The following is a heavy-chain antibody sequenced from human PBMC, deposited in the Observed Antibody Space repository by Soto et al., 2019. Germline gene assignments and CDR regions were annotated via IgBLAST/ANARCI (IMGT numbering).Heavy chain of an antibody. CDR1: GFTFSSYS. CDR2: ISSSSSTI. D-gene: IGHD4-17*01. Sequence: EVQLVESGGGLVQPGGSLRLSCAASGFTFSSYSMNWVRQAPGKGLEWVSYISSSSSTIYYADSVKGRFTISRDNAKNSLYLQMNSLRAEDTDVYYWERAEDGDYDYWGQGTLVTVSS. CDR3: ERAEDGDYDY. V-gene: IGHV3-48*01. J-gene: IGHJ4*02.